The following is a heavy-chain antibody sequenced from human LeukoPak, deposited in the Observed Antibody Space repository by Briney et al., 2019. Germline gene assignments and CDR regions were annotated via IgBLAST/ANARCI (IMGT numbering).Heavy chain of an antibody. CDR1: GGSFSGYY. CDR2: IYYSGST. D-gene: IGHD3-22*01. J-gene: IGHJ1*01. V-gene: IGHV4-31*11. Sequence: SETLSLTCAVYGGSFSGYYWSWIRQHPGKGLEWIGYIYYSGSTYYNPSLKSRVTISVDTSKNQFSLKLSSVTAADTAVYYCASTSDYSNYDSSGYYSWGYFQHWGQGTLVTVSS. CDR3: ASTSDYSNYDSSGYYSWGYFQH.